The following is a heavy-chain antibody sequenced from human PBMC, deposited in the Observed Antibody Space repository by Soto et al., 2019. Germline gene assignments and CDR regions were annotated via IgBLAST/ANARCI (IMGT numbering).Heavy chain of an antibody. Sequence: AGGSLRLSCTTSGFTFGDYAVSWLRQAPGKGLEWVSFIRSKVSGGTAEYAASVKGRFTISRDDSKSIAYLQMNSLKIEDTAVYYCTRYVLGVGAFDIWGQGTMVTVSS. D-gene: IGHD3-16*01. CDR2: IRSKVSGGTA. V-gene: IGHV3-49*03. J-gene: IGHJ3*02. CDR3: TRYVLGVGAFDI. CDR1: GFTFGDYA.